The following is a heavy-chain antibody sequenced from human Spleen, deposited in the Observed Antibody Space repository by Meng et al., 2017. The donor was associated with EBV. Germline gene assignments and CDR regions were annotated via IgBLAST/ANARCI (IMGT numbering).Heavy chain of an antibody. CDR2: IYHTGST. CDR3: AQRERWGLDP. V-gene: IGHV4-4*02. D-gene: IGHD3-16*01. CDR1: GGSISSSNW. Sequence: GEVQGSGPWLVKPSVTRSLACVVSGGSISSSNWWSWVRQPPGKGLEWIGEIYHTGSTTYNPSLESRVTISVDKSKNQISLNLRSVTAADTAVYYCAQRERWGLDPWGQGTLVTVSS. J-gene: IGHJ5*02.